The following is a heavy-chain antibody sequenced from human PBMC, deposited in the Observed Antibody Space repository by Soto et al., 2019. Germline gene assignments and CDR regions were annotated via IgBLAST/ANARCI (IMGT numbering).Heavy chain of an antibody. CDR1: GGTFSSYT. Sequence: ASVKVSCKASGGTFSSYTISWVRQAPGQGLEWMGRIIPILGIANYAQKFQGRVTITADKSTSTAYMKLSSLRSEDTAVYSWGRGVAAQVFFAYRGQGAPVPVSP. CDR2: IIPILGIA. V-gene: IGHV1-69*02. CDR3: GRGVAAQVFFAY. J-gene: IGHJ4*02. D-gene: IGHD2-15*01.